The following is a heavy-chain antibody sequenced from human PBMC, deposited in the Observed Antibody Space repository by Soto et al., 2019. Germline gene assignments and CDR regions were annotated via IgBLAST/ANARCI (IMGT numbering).Heavy chain of an antibody. CDR1: GFTFSSYG. V-gene: IGHV3-33*01. J-gene: IGHJ6*02. CDR2: IWYDGSNK. D-gene: IGHD2-15*01. CDR3: ARDRTNVVVVAATHYYYGMDV. Sequence: GGSLRLSCAASGFTFSSYGMHWVRQAPGKGLEWVAVIWYDGSNKYYADSVKGRFTISRDKSKNTLYLQMNSLRAEDTAVYYCARDRTNVVVVAATHYYYGMDVWGQGTTVTVSS.